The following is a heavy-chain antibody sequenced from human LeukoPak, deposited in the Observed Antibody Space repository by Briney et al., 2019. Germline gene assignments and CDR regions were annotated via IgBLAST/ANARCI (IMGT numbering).Heavy chain of an antibody. V-gene: IGHV3-7*01. CDR3: ARDRSSPRVAFDI. D-gene: IGHD2-2*01. CDR1: GFTFSSYW. Sequence: SGGSLRLSCAASGFTFSSYWMSWVRQAPGKGPEWVANIKQDESEKYYVDSVKGRFTISRDNAKNSLYLQMNSLRDEDTAVYYCARDRSSPRVAFDIWGQGTMVTVSS. J-gene: IGHJ3*02. CDR2: IKQDESEK.